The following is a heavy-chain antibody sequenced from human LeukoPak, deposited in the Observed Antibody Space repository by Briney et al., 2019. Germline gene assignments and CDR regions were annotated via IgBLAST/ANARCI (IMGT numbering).Heavy chain of an antibody. J-gene: IGHJ4*02. V-gene: IGHV4-34*01. CDR1: GVSFRGYY. D-gene: IGHD6-19*01. CDR3: ARPVSGSSGWYYNY. CDR2: INHSGST. Sequence: SETLSLTCAVYGVSFRGYYWSWIRHPPGKGLEWIGEINHSGSTNYNTSLKRRVTISVDTPKNQFSLKLSSVSAADTAVYYCARPVSGSSGWYYNYWGQGTLVTVSS.